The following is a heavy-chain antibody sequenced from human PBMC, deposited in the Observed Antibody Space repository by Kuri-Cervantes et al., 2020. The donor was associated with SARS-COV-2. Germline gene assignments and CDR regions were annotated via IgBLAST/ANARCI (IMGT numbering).Heavy chain of an antibody. CDR3: ARYCSSTSCHRRPGVFDY. CDR2: ISSSGSTI. Sequence: GESLKISCAASGFTFSSYGMNWVRQAPGKGLEWVSYISSSGSTIYYADSVKGRFTISRDNAKNSLYLQMNSLRAEDTAVYYCARYCSSTSCHRRPGVFDYWGQGTLVTVSS. J-gene: IGHJ4*02. D-gene: IGHD2-2*01. V-gene: IGHV3-48*04. CDR1: GFTFSSYG.